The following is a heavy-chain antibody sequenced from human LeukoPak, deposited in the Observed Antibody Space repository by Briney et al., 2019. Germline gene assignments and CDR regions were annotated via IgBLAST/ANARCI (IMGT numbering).Heavy chain of an antibody. CDR1: GFTFSDYN. D-gene: IGHD3-22*01. V-gene: IGHV3-48*01. Sequence: PGGSLRLSCAASGFTFSDYNMNWVRQAPGKGLEWVSYISSSSSTIYYADSVKGRFTISRDNAKNSLYLQMNSLRAEDTAVYYCARGYYDSSGETDYYYYMDVWGKGTTVTISS. J-gene: IGHJ6*03. CDR3: ARGYYDSSGETDYYYYMDV. CDR2: ISSSSSTI.